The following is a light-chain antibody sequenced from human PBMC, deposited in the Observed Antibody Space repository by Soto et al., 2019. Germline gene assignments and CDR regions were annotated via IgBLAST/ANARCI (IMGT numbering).Light chain of an antibody. Sequence: QSVLTQPASMSGSPVQSSTISCTGTSRDGWAYNYVSGFQQHPGKAPTLIISEVSNRPSGVSNRFFGSTSGNAASLTISGLHAEDEADYFCCSVTTGWTHVFGTGTNV. V-gene: IGLV2-14*01. CDR3: CSVTTGWTHV. CDR1: SRDGWAYNY. J-gene: IGLJ1*01. CDR2: EVS.